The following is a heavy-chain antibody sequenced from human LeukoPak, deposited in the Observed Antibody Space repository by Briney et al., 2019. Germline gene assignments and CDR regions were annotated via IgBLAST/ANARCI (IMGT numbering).Heavy chain of an antibody. J-gene: IGHJ4*02. CDR3: ATGVYCGGDCYQYYFDY. V-gene: IGHV1-69-2*01. CDR2: VDPEDGET. Sequence: ASVKISCKASGYTFTDYYMHWVQQAPGKGLEWMGRVDPEDGETIYAEKFQGRVTITADTSTDTAYMELSSLRSEDTAVYYCATGVYCGGDCYQYYFDYWGQGTLVTVSS. CDR1: GYTFTDYY. D-gene: IGHD2-21*02.